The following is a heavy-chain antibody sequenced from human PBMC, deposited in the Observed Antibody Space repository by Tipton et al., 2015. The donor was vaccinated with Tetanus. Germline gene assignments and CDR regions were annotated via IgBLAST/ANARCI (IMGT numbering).Heavy chain of an antibody. V-gene: IGHV3-30*18. CDR3: AKEFQRARIRFFDS. J-gene: IGHJ4*02. CDR1: GFIFSDHW. D-gene: IGHD2-15*01. CDR2: IAFDGKNE. Sequence: SLRLSCAASGFIFSDHWMTWVRQAPGKGLEWVAVIAFDGKNERYAGSVKGRFIISRDNSKNTLYLQMNSLRPEDTAVYYCAKEFQRARIRFFDSWGQGTQVTASS.